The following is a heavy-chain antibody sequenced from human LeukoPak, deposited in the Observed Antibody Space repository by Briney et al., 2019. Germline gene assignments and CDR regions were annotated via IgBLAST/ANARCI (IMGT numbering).Heavy chain of an antibody. V-gene: IGHV3-15*01. CDR1: GFTFSSYG. Sequence: GGSLRLSCAASGFTFSSYGMSWVRQAPGKGLEWVGRIKSKTGGGTTDYAAPVKGRFTISRDDSKNTLYLQMNSLKTEDTAVYYCTTEFGIAAAGLADYFDYWGQGTLVTVSS. D-gene: IGHD6-13*01. CDR3: TTEFGIAAAGLADYFDY. J-gene: IGHJ4*02. CDR2: IKSKTGGGTT.